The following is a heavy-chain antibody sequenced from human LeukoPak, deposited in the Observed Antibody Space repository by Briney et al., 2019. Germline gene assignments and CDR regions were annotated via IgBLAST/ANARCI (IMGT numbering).Heavy chain of an antibody. CDR1: GFTFSDYY. V-gene: IGHV3-11*01. J-gene: IGHJ3*02. CDR2: ISSSGSTI. D-gene: IGHD6-19*01. Sequence: GGSLRLSCAASGFTFSDYYMSWIRQAPGKGLEWVSYISSSGSTIYYADSVKGRFTISRDNAKNSLYLQMNSLRAEDTAVYYCTRVGGSGWPDAFDIWGQGTMVTVSS. CDR3: TRVGGSGWPDAFDI.